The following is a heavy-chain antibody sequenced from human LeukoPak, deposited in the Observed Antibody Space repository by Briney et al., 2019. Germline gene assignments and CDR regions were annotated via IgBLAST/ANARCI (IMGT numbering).Heavy chain of an antibody. J-gene: IGHJ4*02. D-gene: IGHD3-10*01. CDR2: IKEDGGQK. Sequence: GGSLRLSCSASGFTFSSRWMIWVRQAPGKGLEWVANIKEDGGQKYYADSVKGRFTISRDNAKNSLSLQLNSLRAEDTAVYYCARDRGYLQFDYWDQGTLVTVSS. V-gene: IGHV3-7*03. CDR1: GFTFSSRW. CDR3: ARDRGYLQFDY.